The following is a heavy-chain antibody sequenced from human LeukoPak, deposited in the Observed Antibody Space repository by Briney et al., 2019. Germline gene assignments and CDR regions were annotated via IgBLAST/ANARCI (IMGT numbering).Heavy chain of an antibody. CDR2: ITSTSRTI. CDR3: ARDFPDNSLFDL. V-gene: IGHV3-69-1*02. CDR1: GFNFNDYS. D-gene: IGHD5-24*01. Sequence: GGSLRLSCEVSGFNFNDYSMHWVRQAPGKGLEWVASITSTSRTIFYADSLQGRFIISRDNAKKTVSLGMNSLRGEDAALYYCARDFPDNSLFDLWGRGTLVSVSS. J-gene: IGHJ4*02.